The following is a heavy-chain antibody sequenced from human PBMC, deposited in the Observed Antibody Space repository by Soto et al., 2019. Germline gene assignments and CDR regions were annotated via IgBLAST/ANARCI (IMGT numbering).Heavy chain of an antibody. CDR2: IIPILGIA. J-gene: IGHJ4*02. Sequence: ASVKVSCKASGGTFSSYTISWVRQAPGQGLEWMGRIIPILGIANYAQKFQGRVTITADKSTSTAYMELSSLRSEDTAVYYCAREGEYNWNYFTQFDYWGQGTLVTVSS. CDR1: GGTFSSYT. V-gene: IGHV1-69*04. D-gene: IGHD1-7*01. CDR3: AREGEYNWNYFTQFDY.